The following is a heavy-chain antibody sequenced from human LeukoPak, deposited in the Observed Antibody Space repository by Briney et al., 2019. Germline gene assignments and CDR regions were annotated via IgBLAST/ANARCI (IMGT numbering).Heavy chain of an antibody. V-gene: IGHV4-34*01. Sequence: SETLSLTCAVYGGSFRRNFWSWVRQPPGKGLEWIGQINHRGNTNYNPSLKSRVTLSVDTSKNQFSLKLKSVTAADTAVYYCARVPESVGINYFDSWGQGTQVTVPS. D-gene: IGHD1-26*01. CDR2: INHRGNT. CDR1: GGSFRRNF. J-gene: IGHJ4*02. CDR3: ARVPESVGINYFDS.